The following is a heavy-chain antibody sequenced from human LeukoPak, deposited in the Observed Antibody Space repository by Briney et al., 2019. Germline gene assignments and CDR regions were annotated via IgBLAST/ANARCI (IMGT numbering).Heavy chain of an antibody. Sequence: GASVKVSCKASGYTFTSYYTHWVRQAPGQGLEWMGIINPSGGSTSYAQKFQGRVTMTRDTSTSTVYMELSSLRSEDTAVYYCARQSITIFGVVILFDYWGQGTLVTVSS. D-gene: IGHD3-3*01. V-gene: IGHV1-46*01. J-gene: IGHJ4*02. CDR1: GYTFTSYY. CDR3: ARQSITIFGVVILFDY. CDR2: INPSGGST.